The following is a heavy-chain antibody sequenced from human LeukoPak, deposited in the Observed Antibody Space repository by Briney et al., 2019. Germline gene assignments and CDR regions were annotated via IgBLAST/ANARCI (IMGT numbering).Heavy chain of an antibody. J-gene: IGHJ6*03. CDR2: IKQDGSEK. D-gene: IGHD3-3*01. CDR1: GFTFSNYW. V-gene: IGHV3-7*01. Sequence: GGSLRLSCAASGFTFSNYWMIWVRQAPGKGLEWVANIKQDGSEKDYVDSVKGRFTISRDNAKNSLYLQMNSLRAEDTAVYYCARPSITIFGVVINYMDVWGKGTTVTVSS. CDR3: ARPSITIFGVVINYMDV.